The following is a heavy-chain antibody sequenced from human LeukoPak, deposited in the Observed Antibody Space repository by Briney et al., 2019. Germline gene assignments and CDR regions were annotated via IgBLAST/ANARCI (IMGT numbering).Heavy chain of an antibody. V-gene: IGHV4-4*07. D-gene: IGHD5-12*01. CDR3: ARDIVATIGGNWFDP. J-gene: IGHJ5*02. Sequence: SETLSLTCTVSGGSISGYYWSWIRQPAGKGLEWIGRIYTSGSTNYNPSLKSRVTMSVDTSKNQFSLKLSSVTAADTAVYYCARDIVATIGGNWFDPWGQGTLVTVSS. CDR1: GGSISGYY. CDR2: IYTSGST.